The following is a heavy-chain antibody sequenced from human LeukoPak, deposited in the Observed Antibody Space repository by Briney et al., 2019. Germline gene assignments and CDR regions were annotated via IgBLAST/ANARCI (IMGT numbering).Heavy chain of an antibody. CDR2: ISGSGGST. V-gene: IGHV3-23*01. J-gene: IGHJ4*02. CDR1: GFTFSSYA. D-gene: IGHD5-12*01. CDR3: AKDASGRLRGGLLRTYFDY. Sequence: PGGSLRLSCAASGFTFSSYAMSWVRQAPGKGLEWVSAISGSGGSTYYADSVKGRFTISRDNSKNTLYLQMNSLRAEDTAVYYCAKDASGRLRGGLLRTYFDYWGQGTLVTVSS.